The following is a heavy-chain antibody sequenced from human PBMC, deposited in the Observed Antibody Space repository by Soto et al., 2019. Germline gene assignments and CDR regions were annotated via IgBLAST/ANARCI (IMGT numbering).Heavy chain of an antibody. CDR1: GASISTSSDF. J-gene: IGHJ4*02. D-gene: IGHD2-2*01. CDR3: ARQPESTSYFDY. V-gene: IGHV4-39*01. CDR2: VYQSGTT. Sequence: SETLSLTCSVSGASISTSSDFWGWIRQAPGKGQEWIGNVYQSGTTRLNPSLKSRVSIFVDRSKNQFSLELNSATAADRAVYYCARQPESTSYFDYWGQGILVTVSS.